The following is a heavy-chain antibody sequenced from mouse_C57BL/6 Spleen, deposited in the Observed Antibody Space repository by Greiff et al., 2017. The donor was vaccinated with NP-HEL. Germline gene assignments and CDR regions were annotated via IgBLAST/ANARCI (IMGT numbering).Heavy chain of an antibody. CDR1: GFTFSSYA. J-gene: IGHJ1*03. D-gene: IGHD2-14*01. CDR2: ISSGGGYI. V-gene: IGHV5-9-1*02. Sequence: EVQVVESGEGLVKPGGSLKLSCAASGFTFSSYAMSWVRQTPEKRLEWVAYISSGGGYIYYADTVKGRVTISRDNARNTLYLQMSSLKSEDTAMYYCTGGHGTNWGRWDFDVWGTGTTVTVSS. CDR3: TGGHGTNWGRWDFDV.